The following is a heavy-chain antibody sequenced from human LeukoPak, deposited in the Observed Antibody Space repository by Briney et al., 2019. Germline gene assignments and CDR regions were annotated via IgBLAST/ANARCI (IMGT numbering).Heavy chain of an antibody. CDR3: ARNRTGTFDF. V-gene: IGHV1-18*01. CDR1: GYTFRNYA. J-gene: IGHJ4*02. D-gene: IGHD3-10*01. CDR2: ISGDSYDT. Sequence: ASVKVSCTASGYTFRNYAINWVRQAPGQGLEWMGWISGDSYDTKYEQNLQGRVTMTTDTSTSTAYMELRRLRSDDTAVYYCARNRTGTFDFWGQGTLVTVSS.